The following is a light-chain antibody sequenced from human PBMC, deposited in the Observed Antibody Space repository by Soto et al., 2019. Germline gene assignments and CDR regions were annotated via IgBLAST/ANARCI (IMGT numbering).Light chain of an antibody. CDR3: QQANSSPYT. CDR2: RTS. CDR1: QSVGSN. J-gene: IGKJ2*01. Sequence: EIVMTQSPATLSVSPGERVTLSCRASQSVGSNLAWFQQKPGQAPRLLIYRTSTRATGFPARFSGSGSGTEFTLTISSLQSEDFATYYCQQANSSPYTFGQGTILEIK. V-gene: IGKV3-15*01.